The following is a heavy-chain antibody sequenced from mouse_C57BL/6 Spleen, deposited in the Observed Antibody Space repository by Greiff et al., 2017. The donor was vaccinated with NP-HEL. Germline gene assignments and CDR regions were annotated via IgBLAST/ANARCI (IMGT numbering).Heavy chain of an antibody. Sequence: QVQLQQSGAELARPGASVKLSCKASGYTFTSYGISWVKQRTGQGLEWIGEIYPRSGNTYYNEKFKGKATLTADKSSSTAYMELRSLPSEDSAVYFCARDGIATHYFDYWGQGTTLTVSS. V-gene: IGHV1-81*01. J-gene: IGHJ2*01. CDR3: ARDGIATHYFDY. CDR2: IYPRSGNT. D-gene: IGHD3-3*01. CDR1: GYTFTSYG.